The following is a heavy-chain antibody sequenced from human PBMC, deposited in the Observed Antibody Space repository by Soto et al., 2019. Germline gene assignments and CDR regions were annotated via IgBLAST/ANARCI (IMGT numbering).Heavy chain of an antibody. CDR2: IRSKANSCAT. CDR3: TRQGGYDYYYYGMDV. D-gene: IGHD5-12*01. Sequence: GGSLRLSCAASGFTFSGSAMHWVRQASGKGLEWVGRIRSKANSCATAYAASVKGRFTISRDDSKNTAYLQMNSLKTEDAAVYYCTRQGGYDYYYYGMDVWGQGTTVTVSS. CDR1: GFTFSGSA. V-gene: IGHV3-73*01. J-gene: IGHJ6*02.